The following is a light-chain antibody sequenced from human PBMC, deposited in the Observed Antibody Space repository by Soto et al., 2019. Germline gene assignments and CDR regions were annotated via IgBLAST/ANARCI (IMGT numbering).Light chain of an antibody. Sequence: QSALTQPASVSGSPGQSITISCTGTSSDVGGYNYVSWYQQHPGRAPKLMIYEVINRPSGVSNRFSGSKSGNTASPTISGLQAEDEADYYCASYTSTNTWVFGGGTKLTVL. V-gene: IGLV2-14*01. CDR1: SSDVGGYNY. CDR2: EVI. CDR3: ASYTSTNTWV. J-gene: IGLJ3*02.